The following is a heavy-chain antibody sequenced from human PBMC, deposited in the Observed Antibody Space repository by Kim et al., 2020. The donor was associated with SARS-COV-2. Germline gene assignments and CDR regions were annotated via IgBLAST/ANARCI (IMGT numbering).Heavy chain of an antibody. CDR2: INPSGGST. Sequence: ASVKVSCKASGYTFTSYYMHWVRQAPGQGLEWMGIINPSGGSTSYAQKFQGRVTMTRDTSTSTVYMELSSLRSEDTAVYYCARDKSIAAAARRRGCLDPWGQGTLVTVSS. D-gene: IGHD6-13*01. J-gene: IGHJ5*02. CDR1: GYTFTSYY. V-gene: IGHV1-46*01. CDR3: ARDKSIAAAARRRGCLDP.